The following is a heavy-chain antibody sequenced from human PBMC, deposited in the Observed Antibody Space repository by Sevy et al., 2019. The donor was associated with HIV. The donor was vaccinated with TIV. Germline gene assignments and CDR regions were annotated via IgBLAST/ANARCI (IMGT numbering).Heavy chain of an antibody. CDR1: GYTFTNYD. V-gene: IGHV1-8*01. J-gene: IGHJ5*02. Sequence: ASVKGSCKASGYTFTNYDINWVRQATGQGLEWMGWMNPNSGNTGYAQKFQGRVTMTRNTSISTAYMELSSLRSEDTAVYYCARGTVLLGIVVVPAASGWFDPWGQGTLVTVSS. D-gene: IGHD2-2*03. CDR3: ARGTVLLGIVVVPAASGWFDP. CDR2: MNPNSGNT.